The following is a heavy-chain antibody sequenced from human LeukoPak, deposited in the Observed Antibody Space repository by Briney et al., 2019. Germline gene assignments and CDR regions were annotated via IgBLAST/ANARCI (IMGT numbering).Heavy chain of an antibody. CDR1: GYTFTGYY. CDR3: AREARFGELSLSSFDY. J-gene: IGHJ4*02. Sequence: ASVKVSCKASGYTFTGYYMHWARQAPGQGLEWMGWINPNSGGTNYAQKFQGWVTMTRDTSISTAYMELSRLRSDDTAVYYCAREARFGELSLSSFDYWGQGTLVTVSS. CDR2: INPNSGGT. V-gene: IGHV1-2*04. D-gene: IGHD3-10*02.